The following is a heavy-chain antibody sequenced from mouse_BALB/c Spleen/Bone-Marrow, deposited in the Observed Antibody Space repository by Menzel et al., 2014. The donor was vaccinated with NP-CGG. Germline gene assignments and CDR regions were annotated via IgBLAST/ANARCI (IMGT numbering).Heavy chain of an antibody. J-gene: IGHJ4*01. CDR3: ARKGAMITHYYAMDY. V-gene: IGHV5-17*02. CDR1: GFTFSSFG. D-gene: IGHD2-4*01. Sequence: EVKLVESGGGLVQPGGSRKLSCAASGFTFSSFGMHWVRQAPEKGLEWVAYISNGSSTIYYADTVKGRFTISRDNPKNTLFLQMTSLRSEDTAMYYCARKGAMITHYYAMDYWGQGTPVTVSS. CDR2: ISNGSSTI.